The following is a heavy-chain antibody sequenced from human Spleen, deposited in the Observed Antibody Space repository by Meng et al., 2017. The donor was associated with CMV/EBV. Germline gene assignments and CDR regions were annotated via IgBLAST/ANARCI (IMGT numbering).Heavy chain of an antibody. D-gene: IGHD3-22*01. V-gene: IGHV1-2*02. CDR3: ARGGGSSGYPQH. CDR2: IDPNSGDT. Sequence: SCKASGYTFTDSYMHWVRQAPGQGLEWMGWIDPNSGDTNYAQRFQGRVTMTRDTSFSTAYMELRRLRSDDAAVYYCARGGGSSGYPQHWGQGTLVTSPQ. CDR1: GYTFTDSY. J-gene: IGHJ4*02.